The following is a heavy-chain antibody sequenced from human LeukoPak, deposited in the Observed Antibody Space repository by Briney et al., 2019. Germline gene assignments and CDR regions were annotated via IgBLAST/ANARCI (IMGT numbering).Heavy chain of an antibody. CDR2: ISSSSSYI. CDR3: ARGSLWFGDLLWFDP. V-gene: IGHV3-21*01. Sequence: GGSLRLSCAASGFTFSSYSMNWVRQAPGKGLEWVSSISSSSSYIYYADSVKGRFTISRDNAKNSLYLQMNSLRAEDTAVYYCARGSLWFGDLLWFDPWGQGTLVTVSS. D-gene: IGHD3-10*01. CDR1: GFTFSSYS. J-gene: IGHJ5*02.